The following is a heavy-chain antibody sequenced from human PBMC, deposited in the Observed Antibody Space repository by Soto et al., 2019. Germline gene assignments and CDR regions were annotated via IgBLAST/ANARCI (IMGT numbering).Heavy chain of an antibody. V-gene: IGHV1-8*01. CDR3: ARGNLDIVVVVAAREGNDAFDI. J-gene: IGHJ3*02. D-gene: IGHD2-15*01. CDR2: MNPNSGNT. CDR1: GGTFTSYD. Sequence: ASVKVSCKASGGTFTSYDINWVRQATGQGLEWMGWMNPNSGNTGYAQKFQGRVTMTRNTSISTAYMELSSLRSEDTAVYYCARGNLDIVVVVAAREGNDAFDIWGQGTMVTVSS.